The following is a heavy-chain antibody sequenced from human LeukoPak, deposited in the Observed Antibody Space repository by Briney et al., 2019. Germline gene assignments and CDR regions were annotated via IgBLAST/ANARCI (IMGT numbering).Heavy chain of an antibody. CDR3: AGSQFGSGSYYNIDY. V-gene: IGHV3-30*04. CDR2: ISYDGSYK. CDR1: GFTFSSYS. J-gene: IGHJ4*02. D-gene: IGHD3-10*01. Sequence: PGRSLRLSCAASGFTFSSYSMHWVRQAPGKGLEWVAVISYDGSYKYYADSVKGRFTISRDNSKSTLYVQMNSLRAEDTAVYYCAGSQFGSGSYYNIDYWGQGTLVTVSS.